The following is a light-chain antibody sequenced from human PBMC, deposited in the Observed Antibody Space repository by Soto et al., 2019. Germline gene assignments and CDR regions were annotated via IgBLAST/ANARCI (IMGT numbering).Light chain of an antibody. J-gene: IGKJ4*01. CDR3: HQRSNWPLT. Sequence: EIVLTQSPATLSLSPGESVTLSCRASQRVTNYLAWYQHKPGQAPRLLIYDASNRATGIPARFSGRGSGTDVTLTIRSLEPEDFAIYYCHQRSNWPLTFGGGTRVQIK. V-gene: IGKV3-11*01. CDR2: DAS. CDR1: QRVTNY.